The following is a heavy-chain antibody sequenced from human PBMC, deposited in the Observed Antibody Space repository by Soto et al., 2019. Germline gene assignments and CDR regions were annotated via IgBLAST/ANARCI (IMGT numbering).Heavy chain of an antibody. V-gene: IGHV5-51*01. CDR2: IYPGDSDT. J-gene: IGHJ6*02. Sequence: GESLKISCKGSGYSFTSYWIGWVRQMPGKGLEWMGIIYPGDSDTRYSPSFQGQVTISADKSISTAYLQWSSLKASDTAMYYCARLLLEWLFPEVYGMDVWGQGTTVTVSS. CDR3: ARLLLEWLFPEVYGMDV. D-gene: IGHD3-3*01. CDR1: GYSFTSYW.